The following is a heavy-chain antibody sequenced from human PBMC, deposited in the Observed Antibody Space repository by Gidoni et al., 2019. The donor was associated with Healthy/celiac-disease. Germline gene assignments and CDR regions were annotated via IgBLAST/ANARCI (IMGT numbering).Heavy chain of an antibody. J-gene: IGHJ5*02. Sequence: QVQLQQWGAGLLKPSETLSLTCAVYGGSFSGYYWSWIRQPPGKGLEWIEEINHSGRTNYNPSLKSRVTISVDTSKNQFSLKLSSVTAADTAVYYCASRRSKSRGAWYPAGFDPWGQGTLVTVSS. CDR1: GGSFSGYY. V-gene: IGHV4-34*01. D-gene: IGHD6-13*01. CDR2: INHSGRT. CDR3: ASRRSKSRGAWYPAGFDP.